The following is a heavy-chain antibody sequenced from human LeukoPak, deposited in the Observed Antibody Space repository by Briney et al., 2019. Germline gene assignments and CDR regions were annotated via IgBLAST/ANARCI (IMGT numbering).Heavy chain of an antibody. D-gene: IGHD4-17*01. Sequence: GGSLRLSCAASGFTFSSYAMSWVRQAPGKGLEWASAISGSGGSTYYADSVKGRFTISRDNSKNTPYLQMNSLRAEDTAVYYCAKTSRGSTVTTLIDYWGQGTLVTVSS. CDR2: ISGSGGST. CDR3: AKTSRGSTVTTLIDY. CDR1: GFTFSSYA. J-gene: IGHJ4*02. V-gene: IGHV3-23*01.